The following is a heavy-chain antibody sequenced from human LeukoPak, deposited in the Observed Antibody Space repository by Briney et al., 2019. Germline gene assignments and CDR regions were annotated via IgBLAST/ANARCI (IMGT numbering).Heavy chain of an antibody. CDR3: ALTTIGVVYYFDY. CDR2: ISYDGTNK. D-gene: IGHD1/OR15-1a*01. J-gene: IGHJ4*02. Sequence: PGRSLRLSCAASGFTFSDYAMHWVRQAPGKGLEWVALISYDGTNKYYAESVRGRFTISRDNSRSTLYLYMNSLTGADTSVYYCALTTIGVVYYFDYWGQGTLVPVSS. V-gene: IGHV3-30*04. CDR1: GFTFSDYA.